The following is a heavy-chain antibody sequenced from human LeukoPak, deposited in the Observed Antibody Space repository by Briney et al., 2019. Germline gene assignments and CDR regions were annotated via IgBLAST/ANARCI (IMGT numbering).Heavy chain of an antibody. D-gene: IGHD3-22*01. Sequence: PGGSLRLSCAASGFTVSSNYMSWVRQAPGKGLEWVSSITSSGTGTFYTDSVRGRFTISRDNSENTLYLQMNSLRAEDTAVYYCAKDRPNYYDSSGHYYRRNGDYWGQGTLVTVSS. V-gene: IGHV3-23*01. J-gene: IGHJ4*02. CDR3: AKDRPNYYDSSGHYYRRNGDY. CDR1: GFTVSSNY. CDR2: ITSSGTGT.